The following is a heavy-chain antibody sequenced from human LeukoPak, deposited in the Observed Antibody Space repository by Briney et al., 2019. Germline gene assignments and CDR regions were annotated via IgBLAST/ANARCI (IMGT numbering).Heavy chain of an antibody. CDR3: ARNPRGPFYPFVDY. Sequence: GGSLRLSCAASGFTFSSYWMHWVRQAPGKGLEWVAKIKQYGSEKYYVDSVKGRFTISRDNAKNSLSLQMNSLRAEDTAVYYCARNPRGPFYPFVDYWGQGTLVTVSS. CDR2: IKQYGSEK. CDR1: GFTFSSYW. V-gene: IGHV3-7*01. J-gene: IGHJ4*02. D-gene: IGHD2/OR15-2a*01.